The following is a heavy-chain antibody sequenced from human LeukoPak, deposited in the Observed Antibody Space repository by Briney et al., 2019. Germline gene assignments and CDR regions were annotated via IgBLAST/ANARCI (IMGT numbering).Heavy chain of an antibody. J-gene: IGHJ4*02. CDR2: ISGNDGST. Sequence: GGPLRLSCAASGFSFSSYAMSWVRQAPGKGVEWVSGISGNDGSTYYADSVKGRFTISRDNSKNTLYLQMNSLRAEDMAVYYCAKDGGQGADYWGQGTLVSVSS. D-gene: IGHD3-16*01. CDR3: AKDGGQGADY. V-gene: IGHV3-23*01. CDR1: GFSFSSYA.